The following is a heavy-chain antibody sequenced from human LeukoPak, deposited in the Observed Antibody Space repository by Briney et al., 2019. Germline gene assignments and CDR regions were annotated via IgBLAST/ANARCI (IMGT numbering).Heavy chain of an antibody. CDR2: INPNSGGT. Sequence: ASVKVSCKASGGTFSSYAISWVRQAPGQGLEWMGWINPNSGGTNYAQKFQGRVTMTRDTSISTAYMELSRLRSDDTAVYYCARGIVVVPAAMLNFDYWGQGTLVTVSS. D-gene: IGHD2-2*01. CDR1: GGTFSSYA. CDR3: ARGIVVVPAAMLNFDY. V-gene: IGHV1-2*02. J-gene: IGHJ4*02.